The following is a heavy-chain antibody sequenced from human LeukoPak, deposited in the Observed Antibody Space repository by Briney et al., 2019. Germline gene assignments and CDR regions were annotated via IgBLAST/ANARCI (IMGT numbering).Heavy chain of an antibody. V-gene: IGHV1-18*01. CDR1: GYTFTSYG. CDR2: NSAYNGNT. Sequence: ASVKVSCKASGYTFTSYGISWVRQAPGQGLEWMGWNSAYNGNTNYAQKLQGRVTMTTDTSTSTAYMELRSLRSDDTAVYYCARAVKVAGTSWFDPWGQGTLVTVSS. J-gene: IGHJ5*02. D-gene: IGHD6-19*01. CDR3: ARAVKVAGTSWFDP.